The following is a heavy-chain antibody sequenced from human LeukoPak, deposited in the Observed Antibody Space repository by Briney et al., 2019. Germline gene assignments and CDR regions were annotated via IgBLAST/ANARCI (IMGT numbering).Heavy chain of an antibody. D-gene: IGHD2-2*01. Sequence: GESLKTSCKGSGYSFTGYYMHWVRQAPGQGLEWMGWINPNSGGTNYAQKFQGRVTMTRDTSISTAYMELSRLRPDDTAVYYCARDYCSSTSCSGNWFDPWGQGTLVTVSS. CDR1: GYSFTGYY. V-gene: IGHV1-2*02. J-gene: IGHJ5*02. CDR2: INPNSGGT. CDR3: ARDYCSSTSCSGNWFDP.